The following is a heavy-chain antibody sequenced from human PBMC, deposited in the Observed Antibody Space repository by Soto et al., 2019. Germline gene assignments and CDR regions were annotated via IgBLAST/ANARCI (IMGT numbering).Heavy chain of an antibody. CDR1: GDSIRNSGHY. CDR2: VYYSGTS. J-gene: IGHJ3*01. D-gene: IGHD6-19*01. V-gene: IGHV4-39*01. CDR3: ASPATVAPPDAFQV. Sequence: QVHLQESGPRLVEPSETLSLTCSVSGDSIRNSGHYWGWVRQPPGKGLEWIGSVYYSGTSYRKPSLKSRLTMSIDTSKNQFSRRLTSVTAADTAIYYWASPATVAPPDAFQVWSQGTLVTVSS.